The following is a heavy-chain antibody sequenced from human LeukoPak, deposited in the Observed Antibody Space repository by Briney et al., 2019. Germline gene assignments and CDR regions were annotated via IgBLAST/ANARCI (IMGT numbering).Heavy chain of an antibody. Sequence: EGSLRLSCVDSGFTFTNAWMSWVRQAPGKGLEWIGRIKSKTDGETTNYAEPVRGRFTISRDDSKSAVYLQMNSLKIEDTAVYYCTTDLGTYYHGSQRLIPIDYWGQGTLVTVSS. CDR3: TTDLGTYYHGSQRLIPIDY. V-gene: IGHV3-15*01. CDR1: GFTFTNAW. J-gene: IGHJ4*02. D-gene: IGHD3-10*01. CDR2: IKSKTDGETT.